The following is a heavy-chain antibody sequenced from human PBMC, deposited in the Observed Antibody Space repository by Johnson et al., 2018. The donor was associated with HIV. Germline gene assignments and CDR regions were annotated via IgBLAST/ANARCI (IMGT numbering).Heavy chain of an antibody. Sequence: QVQLVESGGGVVQPGRSLRLSCAASGFTFSSYGMHWVRQAPGKGLEWVAVLSYDVSNKYYADSVTGRFTISRDNSKNTLYLQMNSLRAEDTAVYYCAKQLRYCNCLDAFDIWGQGTMVTVSS. J-gene: IGHJ3*02. CDR2: LSYDVSNK. CDR1: GFTFSSYG. V-gene: IGHV3-30*18. CDR3: AKQLRYCNCLDAFDI. D-gene: IGHD3-9*01.